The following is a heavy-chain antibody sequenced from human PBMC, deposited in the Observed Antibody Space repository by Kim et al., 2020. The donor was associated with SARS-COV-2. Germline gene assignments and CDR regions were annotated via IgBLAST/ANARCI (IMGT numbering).Heavy chain of an antibody. V-gene: IGHV1-69*01. CDR3: ARAGEDIVDY. J-gene: IGHJ4*02. CDR2: TA. Sequence: TANYAQKFQGRVTITADESTSTAYMELSSLRSEDTAVYYCARAGEDIVDYWGQGTLVTVSS. D-gene: IGHD5-12*01.